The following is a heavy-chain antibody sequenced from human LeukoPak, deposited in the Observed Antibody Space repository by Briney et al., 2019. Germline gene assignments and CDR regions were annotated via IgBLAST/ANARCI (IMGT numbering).Heavy chain of an antibody. Sequence: PSETLSLTCTVSGGSVSSSSYYWSWIRQPPGKGLEWIGYIYYSGSTNYNPSLKSRVTISVDTSKNQFSLKLSSVTAADTAVYYCARDRLTTVTRYYGMDVWGKGTTVTVSS. CDR1: GGSVSSSSYY. J-gene: IGHJ6*04. D-gene: IGHD4-17*01. CDR2: IYYSGST. CDR3: ARDRLTTVTRYYGMDV. V-gene: IGHV4-61*01.